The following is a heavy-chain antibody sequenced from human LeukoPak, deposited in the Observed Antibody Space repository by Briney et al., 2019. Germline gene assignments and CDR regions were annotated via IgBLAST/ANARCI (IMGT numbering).Heavy chain of an antibody. Sequence: PSETLSLTCTVSGGSISSYYWSWIRQPPGKGLELIGYIYYSGSTNYNPSLKSRVTISVDTSKNQFSLKLSSVTAADTAVYYCAGSIMITFGGVIVSPWGQGTLVTVSS. J-gene: IGHJ5*02. CDR1: GGSISSYY. V-gene: IGHV4-59*01. CDR2: IYYSGST. D-gene: IGHD3-16*02. CDR3: AGSIMITFGGVIVSP.